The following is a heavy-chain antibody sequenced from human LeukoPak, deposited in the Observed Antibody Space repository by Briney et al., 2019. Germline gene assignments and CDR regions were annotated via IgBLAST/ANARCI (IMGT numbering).Heavy chain of an antibody. D-gene: IGHD3/OR15-3a*01. V-gene: IGHV1-8*01. Sequence: ASVKVSCKASGYTFSIYDINWVRQATGQGLEWMGWMNPNSGNIGYAQKFQGRVTMTKNTSITTAYMELSSLRSEDTAVYYCARALSWTTESYYYMDVWGKGTTVTVSS. CDR1: GYTFSIYD. CDR2: MNPNSGNI. CDR3: ARALSWTTESYYYMDV. J-gene: IGHJ6*03.